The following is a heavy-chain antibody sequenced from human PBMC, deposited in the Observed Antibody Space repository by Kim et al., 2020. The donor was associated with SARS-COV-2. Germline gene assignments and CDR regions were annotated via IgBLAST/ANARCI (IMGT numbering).Heavy chain of an antibody. Sequence: ASVKVSCKASGYTFTSYYMHWVRQAPGQGLEWMGIINPSGGSTSYAQKFQGRVTMTRDTSTSTVYMELSSLRSEDTAVYYCARGIVATTSTYNWFDPWGQGTLVTVSS. CDR1: GYTFTSYY. D-gene: IGHD5-12*01. CDR2: INPSGGST. V-gene: IGHV1-46*01. J-gene: IGHJ5*02. CDR3: ARGIVATTSTYNWFDP.